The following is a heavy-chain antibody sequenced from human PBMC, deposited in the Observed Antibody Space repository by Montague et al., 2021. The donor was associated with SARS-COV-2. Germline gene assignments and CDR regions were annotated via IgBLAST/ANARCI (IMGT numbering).Heavy chain of an antibody. CDR3: ARRALGYCSGGSCEEGFDP. CDR1: GGSISSYY. Sequence: ETLSLTCTVSGGSISSYYWSWIRQPPGKGLEWIGYIYYSGSTNXNPSLKSRVTISVDTSKNQFSLKLSSVTAADTAVYYCARRALGYCSGGSCEEGFDPWGQGTLVTVSS. J-gene: IGHJ5*02. CDR2: IYYSGST. D-gene: IGHD2-15*01. V-gene: IGHV4-59*08.